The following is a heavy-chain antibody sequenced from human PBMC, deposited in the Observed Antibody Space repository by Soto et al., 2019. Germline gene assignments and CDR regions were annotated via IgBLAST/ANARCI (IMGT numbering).Heavy chain of an antibody. D-gene: IGHD1-26*01. CDR3: ARGRNFDGDSGYFDY. CDR1: GFTFSNYW. Sequence: EVQLVESGGGLVQPGGSLRLSCAASGFTFSNYWMSWVRQAPGKGLEWVANINQDGSEKNYVDSVKGRFTMSTDNAKNSPLVEMDGLSAEDTAVYYCARGRNFDGDSGYFDYWVQGTLVTVSP. CDR2: INQDGSEK. V-gene: IGHV3-7*01. J-gene: IGHJ4*02.